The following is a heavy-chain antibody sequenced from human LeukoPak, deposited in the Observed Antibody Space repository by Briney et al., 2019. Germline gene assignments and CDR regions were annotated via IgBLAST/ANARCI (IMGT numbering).Heavy chain of an antibody. D-gene: IGHD1-26*01. J-gene: IGHJ4*02. CDR3: ARAGASSEIDY. Sequence: GGSLRLSCATSGFTFTSYGFHWVRQAPNKGLEWVAVIWFDGSRQYYIGTVRGRFTVSRDNSKNTIYLQMNSLRVEDTAIYYCARAGASSEIDYWGQGTLVTVSS. V-gene: IGHV3-33*01. CDR2: IWFDGSRQ. CDR1: GFTFTSYG.